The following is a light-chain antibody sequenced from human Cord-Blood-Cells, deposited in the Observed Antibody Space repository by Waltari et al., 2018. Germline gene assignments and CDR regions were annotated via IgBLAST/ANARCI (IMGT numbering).Light chain of an antibody. Sequence: EIVLTQSPATLSLSPGERATLSCRASQSVSSYLAWYQQKPCQAPRLLIYDASNRATGIPARFSGSGSGTDFTLTISSLEPEDFAVYYCQQRSTFGGGTKVEIK. CDR3: QQRST. V-gene: IGKV3-11*01. CDR2: DAS. J-gene: IGKJ4*01. CDR1: QSVSSY.